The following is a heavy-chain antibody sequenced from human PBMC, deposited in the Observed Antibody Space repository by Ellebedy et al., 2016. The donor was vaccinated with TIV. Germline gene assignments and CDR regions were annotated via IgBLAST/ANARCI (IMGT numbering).Heavy chain of an antibody. V-gene: IGHV1-8*02. D-gene: IGHD6-13*01. CDR3: ARGGCSSKPDY. CDR1: GYTFTSYG. CDR2: MNPNSGNT. Sequence: ASVKVSCXASGYTFTSYGISWVRQAPGQGLEWMGWMNPNSGNTGYAQKFQGRVTMTRNTSISTAYMELSSLRSEDTAVYYCARGGCSSKPDYWGQGTLVTVSS. J-gene: IGHJ4*02.